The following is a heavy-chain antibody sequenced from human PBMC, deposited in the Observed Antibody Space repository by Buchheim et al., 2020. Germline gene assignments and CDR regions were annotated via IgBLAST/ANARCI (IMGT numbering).Heavy chain of an antibody. D-gene: IGHD5-18*01. CDR1: GFTFSSYG. CDR3: TKDGHSYGLFDY. V-gene: IGHV3-30*18. CDR2: ISYDGSNK. J-gene: IGHJ4*02. Sequence: QVQLVESGGGLVQPGRSLRLSCAASGFTFSSYGMPWVRQAPGKGLEWVAAISYDGSNKYYADSVKGRFTISRDNSKNTLYLQMNSLRAENTAVYYCTKDGHSYGLFDYWGQGTL.